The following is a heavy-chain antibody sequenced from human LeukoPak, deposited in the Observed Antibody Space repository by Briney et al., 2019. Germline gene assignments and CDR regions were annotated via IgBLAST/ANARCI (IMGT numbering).Heavy chain of an antibody. CDR2: INHSGST. CDR3: ARCRYGSGSYFGNYFNY. D-gene: IGHD3-10*01. J-gene: IGHJ4*02. CDR1: GGSFSGYY. V-gene: IGHV4-34*01. Sequence: PSETLSLTCAVYGGSFSGYYWSWIRQPPGKGLEWIGEINHSGSTNYNPSLKSRVTISVDTSKNQLSLKLSSVTAADTAVYYCARCRYGSGSYFGNYFNYWGQGTLVTVSS.